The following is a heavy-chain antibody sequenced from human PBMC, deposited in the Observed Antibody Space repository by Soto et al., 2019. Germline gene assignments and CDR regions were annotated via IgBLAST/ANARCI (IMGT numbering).Heavy chain of an antibody. J-gene: IGHJ1*01. CDR1: GFTFDGYA. V-gene: IGHV3-23*01. CDR2: ISGTSGRT. D-gene: IGHD2-21*02. Sequence: GGSLRLSCAGSGFTFDGYAMYWVRQAPGKGLEWVSSISGTSGRTYYADSVKGRFTISRDNSKNTLYLQVNSLRAEDTAVYYCAKDRREVVTAKQYFLHWGQGT. CDR3: AKDRREVVTAKQYFLH.